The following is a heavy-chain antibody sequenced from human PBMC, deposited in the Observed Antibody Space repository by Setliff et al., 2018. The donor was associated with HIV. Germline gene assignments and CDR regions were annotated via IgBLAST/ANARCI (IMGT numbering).Heavy chain of an antibody. J-gene: IGHJ4*02. Sequence: PSETLSLTCTVSGGSMSSQYWSWVRQSPGKGLEWIGYIFYSAADYNPSLQSRVTMSIDTSKNQFSLNLRSVTAADTAVYYCARLGGILTGTPVIDYWGQGTLVTVSS. D-gene: IGHD3-9*01. CDR1: GGSMSSQY. CDR3: ARLGGILTGTPVIDY. V-gene: IGHV4-59*11. CDR2: IFYSAA.